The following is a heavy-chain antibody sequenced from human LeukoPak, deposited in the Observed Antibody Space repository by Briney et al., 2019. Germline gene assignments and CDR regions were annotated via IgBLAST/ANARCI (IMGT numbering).Heavy chain of an antibody. CDR2: ITSSDRT. J-gene: IGHJ4*02. V-gene: IGHV3-23*01. CDR1: GFTFSSYA. D-gene: IGHD4-17*01. CDR3: AKGDYGDCY. Sequence: GGSLRLSCGASGFTFSSYAVAWVRQAPGKGLEWVSSITSSDRTYYADSVKGRFTISRDNSKNTLYMEMTSLRAEDTAVYYCAKGDYGDCYWGQGTLVTVSS.